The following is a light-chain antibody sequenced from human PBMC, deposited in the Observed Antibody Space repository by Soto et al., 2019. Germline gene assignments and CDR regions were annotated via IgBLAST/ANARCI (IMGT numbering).Light chain of an antibody. J-gene: IGKJ4*01. Sequence: EIVLTQSPGILSLSPGERATLSCRASQSVSSYLAWYQQKPGQAPRLLIYDASNRATGIPARFSGSGSGTDFTLTISSLEPEDFAVYYCQQRSNWPPLTFGGGTKVDIK. CDR3: QQRSNWPPLT. V-gene: IGKV3-11*01. CDR1: QSVSSY. CDR2: DAS.